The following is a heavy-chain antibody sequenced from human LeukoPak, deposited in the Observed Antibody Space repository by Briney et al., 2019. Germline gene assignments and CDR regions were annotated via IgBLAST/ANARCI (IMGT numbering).Heavy chain of an antibody. D-gene: IGHD3-3*01. CDR3: AKTDTYYDFWSGYEPDY. CDR2: ISGSGGST. CDR1: GFTFSSYA. Sequence: TGGSLRLSCAASGFTFSSYAMSWVRQAPGKGLEWVSAISGSGGSTYYADSVKGRFTISRDNSKNTLYLQMNSLRAEDTAVYYCAKTDTYYDFWSGYEPDYWGQGTLVTVSS. J-gene: IGHJ4*02. V-gene: IGHV3-23*01.